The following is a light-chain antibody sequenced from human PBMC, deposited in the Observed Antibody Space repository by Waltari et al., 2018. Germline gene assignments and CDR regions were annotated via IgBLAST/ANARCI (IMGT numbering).Light chain of an antibody. CDR3: QQLNSYL. CDR1: QGISSY. Sequence: DIQLTQSPSFLSASVGDRVTITCRASQGISSYLAWYQQKPGKAPKLLIYAASTLRSGVPSRFSGSGSGTEFTLTISSLQPEDFATYYCQQLNSYLFGGGTKVEIK. J-gene: IGKJ4*01. V-gene: IGKV1-9*01. CDR2: AAS.